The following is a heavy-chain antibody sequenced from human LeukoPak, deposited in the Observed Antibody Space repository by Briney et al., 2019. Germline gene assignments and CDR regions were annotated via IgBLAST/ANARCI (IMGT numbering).Heavy chain of an antibody. Sequence: GGSLRLSCAASGFTFSSYSMNWVRQAPGKGLEWVSSISSSSSYIYYADSVKGRFTISRDNAKNSLYLRMNSLRAEDTAVYYCAREKPIVGATTRWFDPWGQGTLVTVSS. J-gene: IGHJ5*02. CDR3: AREKPIVGATTRWFDP. V-gene: IGHV3-21*01. CDR2: ISSSSSYI. D-gene: IGHD1-26*01. CDR1: GFTFSSYS.